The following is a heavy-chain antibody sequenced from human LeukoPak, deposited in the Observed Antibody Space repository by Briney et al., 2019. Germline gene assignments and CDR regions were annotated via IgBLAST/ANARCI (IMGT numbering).Heavy chain of an antibody. J-gene: IGHJ5*02. D-gene: IGHD3-10*01. Sequence: GGSLRLSCEASGFVFGHSWMSWVRQAPGKGLEWVANIKQDGSEKYYVDSVKGRFTISRDNAKNSLYLQMNSLRAEDTAVYYCAREGRITMVRGVINWFDPWGQGTLVTVSS. V-gene: IGHV3-7*01. CDR2: IKQDGSEK. CDR1: GFVFGHSW. CDR3: AREGRITMVRGVINWFDP.